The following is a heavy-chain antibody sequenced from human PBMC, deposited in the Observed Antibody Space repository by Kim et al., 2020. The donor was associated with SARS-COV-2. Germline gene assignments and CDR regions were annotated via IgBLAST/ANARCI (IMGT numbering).Heavy chain of an antibody. CDR3: AKDKALYYGSGNYGMDV. D-gene: IGHD3-10*01. Sequence: GGSLRLSCAASGFTFDDYAMHWVRQAPGKGLEWVSGISWNSGSIGYADSVKGRFTISRDNAKNSLYLQMNSLRAEDTALYYCAKDKALYYGSGNYGMDVWGQGTTVTVSS. J-gene: IGHJ6*02. V-gene: IGHV3-9*01. CDR2: ISWNSGSI. CDR1: GFTFDDYA.